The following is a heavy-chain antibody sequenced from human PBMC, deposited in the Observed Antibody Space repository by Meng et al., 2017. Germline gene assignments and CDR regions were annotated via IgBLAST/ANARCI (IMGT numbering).Heavy chain of an antibody. CDR3: ARDIRPSYFDY. V-gene: IGHV1-3*01. CDR1: GYTFTSYV. J-gene: IGHJ4*02. CDR2: INAGNGNT. Sequence: GGEGKKRGAYAKVSCKASGYTFTSYVMPWGRQARGQRLGWMGWINAGNGNTKYSQKLQGRVTITRDTSASIAYKEMSSLRSEDTVFDYCARDIRPSYFDYWGQGTLVTVSS.